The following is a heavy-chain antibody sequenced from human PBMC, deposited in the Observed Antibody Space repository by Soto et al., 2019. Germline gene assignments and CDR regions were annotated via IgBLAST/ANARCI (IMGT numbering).Heavy chain of an antibody. V-gene: IGHV4-39*01. CDR2: IYYSGST. D-gene: IGHD6-6*01. J-gene: IGHJ6*02. CDR3: ASHVIAARPGDYYYGMDV. Sequence: SETLSLTCTVSGGSISSSSYYWGWIRQPTGKGLEWIGSIYYSGSTYYNPSLKSRVTISVDTSKNQFSLKLSSVTAADTAVYYCASHVIAARPGDYYYGMDVWGQGTTVTVSS. CDR1: GGSISSSSYY.